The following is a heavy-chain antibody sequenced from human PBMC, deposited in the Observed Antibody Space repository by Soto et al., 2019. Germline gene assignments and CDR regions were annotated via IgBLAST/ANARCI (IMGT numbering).Heavy chain of an antibody. Sequence: PSETLSLTCAVYGGSFSGYYWSWIRQPPGKGLEWIGEINHSGSTNYNPSLKSRVTISVDTSKNQFSLKLSSVTAADTAVYYCARVVRGFTKKVYMDVWGKGTTVTVPS. CDR2: INHSGST. J-gene: IGHJ6*03. D-gene: IGHD3-10*01. V-gene: IGHV4-34*01. CDR3: ARVVRGFTKKVYMDV. CDR1: GGSFSGYY.